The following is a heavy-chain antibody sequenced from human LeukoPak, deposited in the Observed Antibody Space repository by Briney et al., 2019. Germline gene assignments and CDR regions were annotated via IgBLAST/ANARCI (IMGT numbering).Heavy chain of an antibody. CDR2: ISSSGSSI. D-gene: IGHD6-13*01. CDR1: GFTFSDYY. J-gene: IGHJ4*02. Sequence: GGSLRLSCAASGFTFSDYYMSWIRQAPGKGLECLSYISSSGSSIYYADSVQGRFTISRDNAKNSLYLQMNSLRAEDTAMYYCARRPYSSSWYHLEYWGQGTLVTVSS. CDR3: ARRPYSSSWYHLEY. V-gene: IGHV3-11*04.